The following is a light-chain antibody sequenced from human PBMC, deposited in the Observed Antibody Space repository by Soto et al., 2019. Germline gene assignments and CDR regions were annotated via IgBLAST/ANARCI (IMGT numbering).Light chain of an antibody. J-gene: IGKJ4*01. CDR1: QGIASS. V-gene: IGKV1-9*01. CDR3: QQSNSYPLT. CDR2: AAS. Sequence: DIHLTQSPSFLSASVGDRVTITCRASQGIASSLAWYQQKAGKAPKLLIYAASTLESGVPSRFSGSGSGTEFTLTTSSLQPEDFAIYYWQQSNSYPLTFGGGTKVEIK.